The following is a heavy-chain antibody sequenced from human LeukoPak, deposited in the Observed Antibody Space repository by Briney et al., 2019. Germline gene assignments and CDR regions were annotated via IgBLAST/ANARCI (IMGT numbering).Heavy chain of an antibody. J-gene: IGHJ3*01. D-gene: IGHD3-22*01. Sequence: PEGSLRLSCAASGFTFSTYAMTWVRQAPGKGLEWVSAISGSGVNTYYADSVKGRFAASRDNSKNTLYLQMNSLRAEDTAVYYCARGRSGYGPFDAFDLWGQGTWVTVSS. CDR1: GFTFSTYA. V-gene: IGHV3-23*01. CDR2: ISGSGVNT. CDR3: ARGRSGYGPFDAFDL.